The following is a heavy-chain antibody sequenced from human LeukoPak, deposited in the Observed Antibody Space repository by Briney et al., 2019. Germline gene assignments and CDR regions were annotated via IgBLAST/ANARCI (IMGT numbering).Heavy chain of an antibody. CDR2: ISGVGNT. CDR1: GFTXXXNG. J-gene: IGHJ4*02. CDR3: SGHGSSSY. V-gene: IGHV3-23*01. D-gene: IGHD6-13*01. Sequence: GFTXXXNGLSWFRQAPGKSLEWVSDISGVGNTYYAESVKGRFTISRDNSKNTLYLQMNSLRAEDTALYYASGHGSSSYWGQGTLVAVSS.